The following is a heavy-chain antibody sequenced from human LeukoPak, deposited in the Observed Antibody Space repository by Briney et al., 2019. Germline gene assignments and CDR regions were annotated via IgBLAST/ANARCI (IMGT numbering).Heavy chain of an antibody. CDR2: IYDSGLI. CDR1: GSSISGYY. V-gene: IGHV4-59*01. J-gene: IGHJ4*02. D-gene: IGHD6-19*01. Sequence: PSETLSLTCSASGSSISGYYWSWIRHTPGTGLEWIGYIYDSGLINYNPSLKSRVTISVDTSKNQFSLNLNSVTAADTAVYYCARETGSPGAVAGLFDYWGQGTLVIVSS. CDR3: ARETGSPGAVAGLFDY.